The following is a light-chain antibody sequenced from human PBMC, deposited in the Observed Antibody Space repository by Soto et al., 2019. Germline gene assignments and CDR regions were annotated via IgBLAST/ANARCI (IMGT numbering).Light chain of an antibody. Sequence: SYELTQPPSVSVAPGKTARITCGGNNIGSKSVHWYQQKSGQTPILVIYFDSDRPSGIPERFSGSNSGNTATLTISRVEAGDEADYYCQVWDSSSDHVVFGGRTKLTVL. J-gene: IGLJ2*01. V-gene: IGLV3-21*04. CDR1: NIGSKS. CDR3: QVWDSSSDHVV. CDR2: FDS.